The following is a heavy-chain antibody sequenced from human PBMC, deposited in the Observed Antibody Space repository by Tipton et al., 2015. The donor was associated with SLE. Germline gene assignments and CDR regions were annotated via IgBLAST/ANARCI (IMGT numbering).Heavy chain of an antibody. CDR3: ARSGCSGGSCYSRRNAFDI. D-gene: IGHD2-15*01. CDR1: GGSISSYY. V-gene: IGHV4-34*01. J-gene: IGHJ3*02. CDR2: INHSGST. Sequence: TLSLTCTVSGGSISSYYWSWIRQPPGKGLEWIGEINHSGSTNYNPSLKSRVTISVDTSKNQFSLKLSSVTAADTAVYYCARSGCSGGSCYSRRNAFDIWGQGTMVTVSS.